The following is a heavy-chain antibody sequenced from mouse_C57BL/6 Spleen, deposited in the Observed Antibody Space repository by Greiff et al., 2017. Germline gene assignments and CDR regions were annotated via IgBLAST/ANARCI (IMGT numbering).Heavy chain of an antibody. D-gene: IGHD1-1*01. V-gene: IGHV5-9*01. CDR1: GFTFSSYT. J-gene: IGHJ1*03. Sequence: EVQLVESGGGLVKPGGSLKLSCAASGFTFSSYTMSWVRQTPEKRLEWVATISGGGGNTYYPDSVKGRFTISRDNAKNTLYLQMSSLRSEDTALYYCARHPTVVATDWYFDVWGTGTTVTVSS. CDR2: ISGGGGNT. CDR3: ARHPTVVATDWYFDV.